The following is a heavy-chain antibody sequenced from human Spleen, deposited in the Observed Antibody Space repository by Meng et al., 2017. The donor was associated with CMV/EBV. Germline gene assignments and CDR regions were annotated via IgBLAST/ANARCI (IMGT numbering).Heavy chain of an antibody. J-gene: IGHJ5*02. CDR2: ISRTSRDI. Sequence: ASGFTFSRDSMNWVRQAPGKGLEWVSSISRTSRDIFYADSVKGRFTISRDNAKNSLYLQMNSLRAEDTAVYYCAKSLTDRLDWFDPWGQGTLVTVSS. CDR1: GFTFSRDS. V-gene: IGHV3-21*01. CDR3: AKSLTDRLDWFDP. D-gene: IGHD6-6*01.